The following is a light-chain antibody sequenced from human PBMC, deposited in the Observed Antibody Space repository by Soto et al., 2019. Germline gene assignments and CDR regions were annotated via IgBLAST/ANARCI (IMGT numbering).Light chain of an antibody. CDR3: QQTYTSPFT. J-gene: IGKJ5*01. Sequence: DIQMTQSPSSLSASVGDRVTITCRASQSISGYLNWYQQKAGQAPELLIYAASSLQSGVPSRFRVSGSRTDFTLTINCLQPEDFAIYYCQQTYTSPFTFGQGTRLEIK. CDR1: QSISGY. V-gene: IGKV1-39*01. CDR2: AAS.